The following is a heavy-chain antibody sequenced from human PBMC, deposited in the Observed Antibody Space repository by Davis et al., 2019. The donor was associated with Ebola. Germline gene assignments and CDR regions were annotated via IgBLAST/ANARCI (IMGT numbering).Heavy chain of an antibody. CDR1: GLSFSTYS. V-gene: IGHV3-48*02. CDR3: ARGGFDY. J-gene: IGHJ4*02. Sequence: PGGSLRLSCADSGLSFSTYSMNWVRQAPGKGLEWVSYISSSSSSIHYADSVKGRFTLSRDNAKNSLYMQMNSLRDEDTAVYYCARGGFDYWGQGTLVTVSS. CDR2: ISSSSSSI.